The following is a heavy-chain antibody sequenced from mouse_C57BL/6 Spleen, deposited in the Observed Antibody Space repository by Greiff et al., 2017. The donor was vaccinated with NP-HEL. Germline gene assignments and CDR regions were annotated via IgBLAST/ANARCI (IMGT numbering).Heavy chain of an antibody. CDR2: ISSGGSYT. J-gene: IGHJ4*01. CDR1: GFTFSSYG. Sequence: EVKVVESGGDLVKPGGSLKLSCAASGFTFSSYGMSWVRQTPDKRLEWVATISSGGSYTYYPDSVKGRFTISRDNAKNTLYLQMSSLKSEDTAMYYCARQDSNYFYAMDYWGQGTSVTVSS. CDR3: ARQDSNYFYAMDY. V-gene: IGHV5-6*01. D-gene: IGHD2-5*01.